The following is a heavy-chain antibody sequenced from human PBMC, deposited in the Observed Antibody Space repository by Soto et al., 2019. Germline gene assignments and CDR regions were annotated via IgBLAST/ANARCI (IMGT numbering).Heavy chain of an antibody. Sequence: GGSLRLSCAASGFTFGSYAMSWVRQAPGKGLEWVSGLSGSGGKTYYADSVKGRFTISRDNSRNTLYLQMNSLRAEDTAVYYCAKDAKWASGWYAVDYWGRGTLVTVSS. CDR2: LSGSGGKT. CDR1: GFTFGSYA. CDR3: AKDAKWASGWYAVDY. V-gene: IGHV3-23*01. J-gene: IGHJ4*02. D-gene: IGHD6-19*01.